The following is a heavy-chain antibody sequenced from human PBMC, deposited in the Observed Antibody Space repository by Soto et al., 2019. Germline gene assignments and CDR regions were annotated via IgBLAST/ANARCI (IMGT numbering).Heavy chain of an antibody. V-gene: IGHV4-31*03. J-gene: IGHJ5*02. D-gene: IGHD6-13*01. CDR1: GGSISSANYN. CDR2: IYYSGST. CDR3: ARGRRYTSSWFLFDP. Sequence: SETLSLTCTVSGGSISSANYNWGWIRQYPGKGLEWIGYIYYSGSTYYNPSLKSRLSISLDTSKNQFSLNLSSVTAADTAVYYCARGRRYTSSWFLFDPCGQGTLVTVSS.